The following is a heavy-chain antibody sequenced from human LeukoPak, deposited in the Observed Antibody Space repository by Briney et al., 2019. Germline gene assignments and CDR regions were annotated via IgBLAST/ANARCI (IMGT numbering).Heavy chain of an antibody. CDR2: IYYSGST. J-gene: IGHJ5*02. Sequence: SQTLSLTCTVSGGSISSGDYYWSWICQPPGKGLEWIGYIYYSGSTNYNPSLKSRVTISVDTSKNQFSLKLSSVTAADTAVYYCARHSGYDFWSGYYHNWFDPWGQGTLVTVSS. CDR1: GGSISSGDYY. D-gene: IGHD3-3*01. V-gene: IGHV4-30-4*08. CDR3: ARHSGYDFWSGYYHNWFDP.